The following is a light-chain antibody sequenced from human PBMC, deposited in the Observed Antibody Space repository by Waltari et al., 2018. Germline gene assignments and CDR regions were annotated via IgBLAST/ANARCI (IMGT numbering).Light chain of an antibody. J-gene: IGLJ2*01. Sequence: QSALTQPASVSGSPGQSITISCTGTSSDVGGYNYVPWYQQHPGKAPKLMIYEVSNRPSGVSNRFSGSKSGNTASLTISGLQAEDGADYYCSSYTSSSTHVVFGGGTKLTVL. CDR2: EVS. CDR3: SSYTSSSTHVV. CDR1: SSDVGGYNY. V-gene: IGLV2-14*01.